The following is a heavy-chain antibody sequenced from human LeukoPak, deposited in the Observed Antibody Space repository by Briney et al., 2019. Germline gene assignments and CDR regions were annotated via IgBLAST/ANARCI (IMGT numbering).Heavy chain of an antibody. J-gene: IGHJ4*02. CDR3: TTRRQDGC. Sequence: GGSLRLSCVASGFTFSDAWMSWVRQAPGKGLEWVGRIKSRIDGGTIDYGAPVKGRFTISRDDSRNTLYLQMNSLKTEDTAVYYCTTRRQDGCWGQGTLVTVS. V-gene: IGHV3-15*01. CDR2: IKSRIDGGTI. CDR1: GFTFSDAW. D-gene: IGHD6-25*01.